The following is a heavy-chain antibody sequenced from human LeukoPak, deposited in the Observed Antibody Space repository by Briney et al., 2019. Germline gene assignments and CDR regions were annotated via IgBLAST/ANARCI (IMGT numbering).Heavy chain of an antibody. Sequence: PSETLSLTCTVSGVSISSGGYYWSWIRQHPGEGLEWIGYIYYSGSTYYNPSLKSRVTISVDTSKNQFPLKLSSVTAADTAVYYCARDSSGYYYDYWGQGTLVTVSS. J-gene: IGHJ4*02. D-gene: IGHD3-22*01. CDR2: IYYSGST. V-gene: IGHV4-31*03. CDR1: GVSISSGGYY. CDR3: ARDSSGYYYDY.